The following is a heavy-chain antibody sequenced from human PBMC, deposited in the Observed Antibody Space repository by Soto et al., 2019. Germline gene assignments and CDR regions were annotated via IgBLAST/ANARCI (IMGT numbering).Heavy chain of an antibody. V-gene: IGHV3-49*04. CDR3: TRKIAVTGTRYFDY. Sequence: GGSLRLSCAASGFTASSNYMSWVRQAPGKGLEWVGFIRSKAYGGTTEYAASVKGRFTISRDDSKSIAYLQMNSLKTEDTAVYYCTRKIAVTGTRYFDYWGQGTLVTVSS. J-gene: IGHJ4*02. CDR2: IRSKAYGGTT. CDR1: GFTASSNY. D-gene: IGHD6-19*01.